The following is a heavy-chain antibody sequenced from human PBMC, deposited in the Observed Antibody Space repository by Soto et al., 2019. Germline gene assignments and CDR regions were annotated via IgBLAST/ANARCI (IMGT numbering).Heavy chain of an antibody. Sequence: ESGGGVVQPGRSLRLSCAASGFTFSSYGMHWVRQAPGKGLEWVAVIWYDGSNKHYADSVKGRFTISRDNSKNTLYLQMNSLRAEDTAVYYCAGGRYQTNLENWGQGTLVTVSS. V-gene: IGHV3-33*01. CDR2: IWYDGSNK. CDR3: AGGRYQTNLEN. CDR1: GFTFSSYG. J-gene: IGHJ4*02. D-gene: IGHD3-16*01.